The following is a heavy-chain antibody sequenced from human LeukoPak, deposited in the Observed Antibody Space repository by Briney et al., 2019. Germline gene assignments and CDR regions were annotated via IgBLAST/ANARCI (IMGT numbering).Heavy chain of an antibody. Sequence: ASVTVSCKASGYTFTIYDINWVRQATGQGREWMGWMNPNSGNTGYAQKFQGRVTITRNTSISTAYMEVSSLRSEDTAVYYCARGGDSSGYYNWFDPWGQGTLVTVSS. J-gene: IGHJ5*02. V-gene: IGHV1-8*01. CDR3: ARGGDSSGYYNWFDP. D-gene: IGHD3-22*01. CDR1: GYTFTIYD. CDR2: MNPNSGNT.